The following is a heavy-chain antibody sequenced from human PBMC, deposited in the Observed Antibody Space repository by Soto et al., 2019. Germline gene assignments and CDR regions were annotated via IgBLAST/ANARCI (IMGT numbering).Heavy chain of an antibody. D-gene: IGHD4-17*01. CDR1: GFTFSSYA. CDR2: ITSDGRT. J-gene: IGHJ4*02. Sequence: GGSLRLSCAASGFTFSSYAMSWVRQAPGKGLEWVSIITSDGRTYYADSVKGRFTISRDNSKNTVYLQMNSLRAEDMAVYYCAKDYSTVTTDPLSVVLFDYWGQGALVTVSS. CDR3: AKDYSTVTTDPLSVVLFDY. V-gene: IGHV3-23*01.